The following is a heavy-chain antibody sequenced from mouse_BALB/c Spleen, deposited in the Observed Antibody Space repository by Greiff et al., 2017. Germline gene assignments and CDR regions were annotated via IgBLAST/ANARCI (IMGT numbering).Heavy chain of an antibody. Sequence: VQLQQSGAELMKPGASVKISCKATGYTFSSYWIEWVKQRPGHGLEWIGEILPGSGSTNYNEKFKGKATFTADTSSNTAYMQLSSLTSEDSAVYYCARYIYYGYDRYFDVWGAGTTVTVSS. CDR1: GYTFSSYW. J-gene: IGHJ1*01. D-gene: IGHD2-2*01. CDR3: ARYIYYGYDRYFDV. CDR2: ILPGSGST. V-gene: IGHV1-9*01.